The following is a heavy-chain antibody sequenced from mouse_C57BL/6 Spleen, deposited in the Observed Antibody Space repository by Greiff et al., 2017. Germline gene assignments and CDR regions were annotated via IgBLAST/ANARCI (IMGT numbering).Heavy chain of an antibody. CDR2: IYPRDGST. J-gene: IGHJ3*01. CDR3: ARNDYGSIYGWFAY. D-gene: IGHD1-1*01. CDR1: GYTFTDHT. Sequence: QVQLQQSDAELVKPGASVKISCKVSGYTFTDHTIHWMKQRPEQGLEWIGYIYPRDGSTKYNEKFKGKATLTADKSSSTAYMQLNSLASENSAVYFCARNDYGSIYGWFAYWGQGTLVTVSA. V-gene: IGHV1-78*01.